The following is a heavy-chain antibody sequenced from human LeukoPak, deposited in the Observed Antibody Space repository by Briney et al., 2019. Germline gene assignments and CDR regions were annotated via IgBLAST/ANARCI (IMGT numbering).Heavy chain of an antibody. J-gene: IGHJ3*02. V-gene: IGHV3-7*01. CDR1: GFSFSGSW. CDR2: MNPDGSTI. Sequence: GGSLRLSCTASGFSFSGSWMSWVRQLPGNGLEWLADMNPDGSTIVYVDSVKGRFTISRNNAKNSVYLQMDGLGAEDTAVYYCARDPLDGALDIWGQGTLVTVSS. CDR3: ARDPLDGALDI.